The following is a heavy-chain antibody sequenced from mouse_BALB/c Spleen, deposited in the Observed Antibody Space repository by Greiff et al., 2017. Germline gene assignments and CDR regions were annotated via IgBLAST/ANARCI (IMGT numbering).Heavy chain of an antibody. J-gene: IGHJ4*01. D-gene: IGHD1-2*01. CDR1: GFTFSSYY. Sequence: EVQLVESGGGLVKLGGSLKLSCAASGFTFSSYYMSWVRQTPEKRLELVAAINSNGGSTYYPDTVKGRFTISRDNAKNTLYLQMSSLKSEDTALYYCASSTTAYAMDYWGQGTSVTVSS. CDR3: ASSTTAYAMDY. CDR2: INSNGGST. V-gene: IGHV5-6-2*01.